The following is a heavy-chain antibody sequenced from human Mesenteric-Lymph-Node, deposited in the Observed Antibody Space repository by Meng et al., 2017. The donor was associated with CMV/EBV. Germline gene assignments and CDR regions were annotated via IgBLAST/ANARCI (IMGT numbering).Heavy chain of an antibody. J-gene: IGHJ4*02. CDR3: ARFRAAAGDY. CDR1: GYSCTSYW. CDR2: IYPGDADT. Sequence: SCQASGYSCTSYWSGWVRLMTGRGLEWVGNIYPGDADTRYSPSFQGQVTISADKSISTAYLQWFSLKASDTAVYYCARFRAAAGDYWGQGTLVTVSS. V-gene: IGHV5-51*01. D-gene: IGHD6-13*01.